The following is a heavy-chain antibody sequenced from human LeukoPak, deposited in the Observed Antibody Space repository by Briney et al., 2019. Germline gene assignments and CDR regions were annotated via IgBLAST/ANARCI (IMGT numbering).Heavy chain of an antibody. CDR2: ISPSGDIT. CDR1: GFTFSNHG. Sequence: GGSLRLSCTASGFTFSNHGMNWVRQAPGKGLEWVSGISPSGDITYYADSVKGRFTISRDNSKNTLYLEVISLTAEDTAVYYCAKGSGNGYGSGPFDYWGQGTLVTVSS. CDR3: AKGSGNGYGSGPFDY. V-gene: IGHV3-23*01. J-gene: IGHJ4*02. D-gene: IGHD3-10*01.